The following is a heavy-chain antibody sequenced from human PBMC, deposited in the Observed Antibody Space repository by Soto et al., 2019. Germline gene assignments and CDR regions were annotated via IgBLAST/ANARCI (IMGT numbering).Heavy chain of an antibody. CDR2: ISYDGSDK. CDR3: ARGAYHSYYAIDV. V-gene: IGHV3-30*09. Sequence: QVQLVESGGGVVQPGRSLRLSCAASGFTYSDFALHWVRQAPGKGLEWVAFISYDGSDKYYTDSVKGRFAISRDNSKDTLYLQMNSLRPEHTAVYYCARGAYHSYYAIDVWGQGTTVTVSS. J-gene: IGHJ6*02. D-gene: IGHD4-4*01. CDR1: GFTYSDFA.